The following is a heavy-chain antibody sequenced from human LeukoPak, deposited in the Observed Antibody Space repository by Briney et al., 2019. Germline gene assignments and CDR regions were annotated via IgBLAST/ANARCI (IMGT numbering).Heavy chain of an antibody. J-gene: IGHJ4*02. D-gene: IGHD2-2*01. V-gene: IGHV4-34*01. Sequence: PSETLSLTCAVYGGSFSGYYWSWIRQPPGKGLEWIGEINHSGSTYYNSSLKSRVTISVDTSKNQFSLKLSSVTAADTAVYYCARGPPRASSNTYFDYWGQGTLVTVSS. CDR1: GGSFSGYY. CDR2: INHSGST. CDR3: ARGPPRASSNTYFDY.